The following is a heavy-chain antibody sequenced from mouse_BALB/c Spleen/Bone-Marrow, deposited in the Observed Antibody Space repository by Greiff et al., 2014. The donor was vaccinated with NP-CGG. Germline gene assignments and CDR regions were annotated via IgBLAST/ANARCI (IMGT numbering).Heavy chain of an antibody. Sequence: QVQLQQSGPELARPGESVKISCEGSGYTFTDYAMHWVKQSHAKSLEWIGVITTYSANAKYNQKFKGKATMTVDKSSSTAYLELARLTSEDSDIYYCARGGTGPFPYWGQGTLVTVSA. D-gene: IGHD3-3*01. J-gene: IGHJ3*01. V-gene: IGHV1-67*01. CDR2: ITTYSANA. CDR3: ARGGTGPFPY. CDR1: GYTFTDYA.